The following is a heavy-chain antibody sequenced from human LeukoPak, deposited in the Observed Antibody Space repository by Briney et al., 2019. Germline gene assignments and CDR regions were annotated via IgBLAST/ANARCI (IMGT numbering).Heavy chain of an antibody. J-gene: IGHJ4*02. D-gene: IGHD3-3*02. Sequence: GGSLRLSCAASGFTFSTYTMSWVRQAPGKGLEWVSAISGSGGNTYYADSVKGRFTMSRDNSKNTLYLQMDRLRADDTAVYYCAKAAFSRTSYSDYWGQGTLVTASS. V-gene: IGHV3-23*01. CDR1: GFTFSTYT. CDR3: AKAAFSRTSYSDY. CDR2: ISGSGGNT.